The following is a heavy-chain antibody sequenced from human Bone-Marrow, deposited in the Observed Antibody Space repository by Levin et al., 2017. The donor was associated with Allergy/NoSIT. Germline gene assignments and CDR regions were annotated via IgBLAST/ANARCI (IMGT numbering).Heavy chain of an antibody. J-gene: IGHJ4*02. D-gene: IGHD5-18*01. CDR2: ISYDGGYQ. V-gene: IGHV3-30*18. CDR3: AKGVGKVWLEDYYYDG. CDR1: GFTVSSYG. Sequence: GESLKISCAASGFTVSSYGMHWVRQAPGKGLEWVAVISYDGGYQNYADSVKGRFTISRDDSKNTLFLQMNSLRAEDKGLYYCAKGVGKVWLEDYYYDGWGQGTRVTVSS.